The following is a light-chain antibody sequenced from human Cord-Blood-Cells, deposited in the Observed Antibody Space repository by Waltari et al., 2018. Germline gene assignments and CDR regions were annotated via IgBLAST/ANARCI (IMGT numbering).Light chain of an antibody. V-gene: IGKV1-39*01. J-gene: IGKJ1*01. Sequence: DIQMTQSPSSLSESVGDRVTITCRASQSISSYLNWYQQKPGKAPKLLIYAASSLQSGVPSRFSGSGSVTDCTLTISSLQPEDFATYYCQQSYSTPWTFGQGTKVEIK. CDR3: QQSYSTPWT. CDR1: QSISSY. CDR2: AAS.